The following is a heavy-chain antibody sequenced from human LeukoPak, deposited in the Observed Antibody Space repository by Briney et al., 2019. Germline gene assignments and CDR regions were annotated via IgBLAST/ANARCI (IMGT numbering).Heavy chain of an antibody. J-gene: IGHJ1*01. Sequence: GGPLRLSCAASGFSFRNAWMSWVRQAPGKGLEWVAFIRYDGSNKYYADSVKGRFTISRDNSKNTLYLQMNSLRAEDMAVYYCARGLYGDYDPAEYFQHWGQGTLVTVSS. V-gene: IGHV3-30*02. CDR2: IRYDGSNK. D-gene: IGHD4-17*01. CDR3: ARGLYGDYDPAEYFQH. CDR1: GFSFRNAW.